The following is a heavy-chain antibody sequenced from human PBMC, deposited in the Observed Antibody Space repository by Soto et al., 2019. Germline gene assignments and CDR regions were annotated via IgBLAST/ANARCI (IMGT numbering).Heavy chain of an antibody. D-gene: IGHD5-18*01. CDR3: ARISSVDPYGYVNGGLDV. V-gene: IGHV4-59*01. CDR1: GGSIRSYY. CDR2: FYHSGSS. Sequence: SETLSLTCSVTGGSIRSYYWSWIRQSPEEGLEWIGYFYHSGSSNYNPSLKSRVTISVDTSKNQLSLSLRSVTAADTAVYFCARISSVDPYGYVNGGLDVWGQGTTVTVSS. J-gene: IGHJ6*02.